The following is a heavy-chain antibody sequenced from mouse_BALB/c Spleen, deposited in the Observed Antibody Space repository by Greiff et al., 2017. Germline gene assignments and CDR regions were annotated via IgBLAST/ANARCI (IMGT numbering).Heavy chain of an antibody. CDR2: IDPANGNT. V-gene: IGHV14-3*02. D-gene: IGHD2-1*01. Sequence: EVKLVESGAELVKPGASVKLSCTASGFNIKDTYMHWVKQRPEQGLEWIGRIDPANGNTKYDPKFQGKATITADTSSNTAYLQLSSLTSEDTAVYYCARRGNYGDWFAYWGQGTLVTVSA. J-gene: IGHJ3*01. CDR1: GFNIKDTY. CDR3: ARRGNYGDWFAY.